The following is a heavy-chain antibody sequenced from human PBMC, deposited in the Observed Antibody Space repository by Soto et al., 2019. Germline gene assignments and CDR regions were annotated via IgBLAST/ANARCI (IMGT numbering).Heavy chain of an antibody. D-gene: IGHD3-10*01. V-gene: IGHV5-51*01. CDR1: GYSFTSYW. Sequence: GESLKISCKGSGYSFTSYWIGWVRQMPGKGLEWMGIIYPGDSDTRYSPSFQGQVTISADKSISTAYLQWSSLKASDTAMYYCAARRITMVRGVSAFDIWGQGTMVTVSS. CDR3: AARRITMVRGVSAFDI. J-gene: IGHJ3*02. CDR2: IYPGDSDT.